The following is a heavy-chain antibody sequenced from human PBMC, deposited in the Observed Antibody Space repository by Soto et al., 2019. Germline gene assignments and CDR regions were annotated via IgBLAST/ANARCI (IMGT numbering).Heavy chain of an antibody. CDR1: GYTFTSYG. D-gene: IGHD3-10*01. V-gene: IGHV1-2*02. CDR2: INPNSGGT. J-gene: IGHJ6*02. CDR3: AREVWFGEMGMDV. Sequence: ASVKVSCKASGYTFTSYGISWVRQAPGQGLEWMGWINPNSGGTNYAQKFQGRVTMTRDTSISTAYMELSRLRSDDTAVYYCAREVWFGEMGMDVWGQGTTVTVSS.